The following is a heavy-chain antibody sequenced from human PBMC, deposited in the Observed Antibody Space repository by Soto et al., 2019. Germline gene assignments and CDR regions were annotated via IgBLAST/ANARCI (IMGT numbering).Heavy chain of an antibody. CDR2: SHHSGST. CDR1: GGSISSGDYY. Sequence: PSETLSLTCTVSGGSISSGDYYWSWIRQSPGKGLEWIGYSHHSGSTYYNPSLKTRATMSVDSSRNQFSLKLTSVTAAVTAVYYCAREYNKSGYRRLDPWGQGTLVTVSS. J-gene: IGHJ5*02. D-gene: IGHD3-22*01. CDR3: AREYNKSGYRRLDP. V-gene: IGHV4-30-4*01.